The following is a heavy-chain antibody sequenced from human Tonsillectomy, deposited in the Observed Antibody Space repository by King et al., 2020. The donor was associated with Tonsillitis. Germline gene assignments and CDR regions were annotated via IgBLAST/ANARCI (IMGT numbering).Heavy chain of an antibody. D-gene: IGHD3-22*01. CDR2: INPNSGGT. CDR1: GYSFAAYS. V-gene: IGHV1-2*06. CDR3: ARDDDSSGYYHTFDY. J-gene: IGHJ4*02. Sequence: VQLVESGAEVKKPGASVNVSCKASGYSFAAYSIHWVRQAPGQGLEWMGRINPNSGGTNYAQKFQGRVTMTRDTSIGTAYMELSRLRSDDMAVYFCARDDDSSGYYHTFDYWGQGTLVTVSS.